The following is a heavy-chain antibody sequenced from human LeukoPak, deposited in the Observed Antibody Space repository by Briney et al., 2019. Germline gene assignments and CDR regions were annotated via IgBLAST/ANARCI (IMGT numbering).Heavy chain of an antibody. V-gene: IGHV3-66*01. Sequence: WSLRLSCAASEFTVSSNYMNWVRQAPGKGLEWVSVIYSGGSTYYADSVKGRFTISRDNSKNTLYLQMNSLRAEDTAVYYCAGGARRQQPFDYWGQGTLVTVSS. D-gene: IGHD6-13*01. CDR3: AGGARRQQPFDY. CDR2: IYSGGST. CDR1: EFTVSSNY. J-gene: IGHJ4*02.